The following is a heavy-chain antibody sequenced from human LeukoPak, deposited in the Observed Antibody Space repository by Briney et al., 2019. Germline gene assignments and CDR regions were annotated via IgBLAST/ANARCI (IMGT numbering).Heavy chain of an antibody. CDR3: ARAVSGRFDY. D-gene: IGHD6-19*01. CDR2: IYYSGST. CDR1: GGSISSYY. V-gene: IGHV4-59*08. Sequence: SETLSLTCTVSGGSISSYYWSWIRQPPGKGLEWTWYIYYSGSTNYNPSLNSRVTISVDTSKNQFSLRLSSVTAADTAVYYCARAVSGRFDYWGQGTLVTVSS. J-gene: IGHJ4*02.